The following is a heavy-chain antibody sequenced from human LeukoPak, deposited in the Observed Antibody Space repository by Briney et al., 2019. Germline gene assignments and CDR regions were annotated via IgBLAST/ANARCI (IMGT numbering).Heavy chain of an antibody. J-gene: IGHJ5*02. CDR1: GYTFTSYG. D-gene: IGHD5-12*01. V-gene: IGHV1-18*04. CDR2: ISAYNGNT. CDR3: ARDHIADGWFDP. Sequence: ASAKVSCKASGYTFTSYGISWVRQAPGQGLEWMGWISAYNGNTNYAQKLQGRVTMTTDTSTSTAYMELRSLRSDDTAVYYCARDHIADGWFDPWGQGTLVTVSS.